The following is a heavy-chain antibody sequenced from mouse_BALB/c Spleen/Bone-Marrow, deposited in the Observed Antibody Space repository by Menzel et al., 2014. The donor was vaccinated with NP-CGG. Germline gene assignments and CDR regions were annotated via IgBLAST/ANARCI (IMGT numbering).Heavy chain of an antibody. CDR1: GYTFTSYV. Sequence: EVQLQQSGPELVEPGASVKMSCKASGYTFTSYVMHWVKQKPGQGLEWIGYINPYNDGTKYNEKFRGKATLTSDKSSSTAYMELSSLTAEDSAVYVCASPRQLGLPYYFDYWGPGTTLTVSS. CDR3: ASPRQLGLPYYFDY. CDR2: INPYNDGT. D-gene: IGHD3-2*01. J-gene: IGHJ2*01. V-gene: IGHV1-14*01.